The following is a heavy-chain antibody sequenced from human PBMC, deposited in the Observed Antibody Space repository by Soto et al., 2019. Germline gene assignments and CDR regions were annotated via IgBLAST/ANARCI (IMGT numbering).Heavy chain of an antibody. V-gene: IGHV5-51*01. CDR1: GYTFSTYW. D-gene: IGHD2-21*01. Sequence: GESLKISCRGFGYTFSTYWIGWVRQMPGKGLEWMGVMSPGNSDIRYSPAFQGQVSISADTSISTAYLQWSSLKTSDSGMYYCARQGRTSASSDFWGQGTLGTVS. J-gene: IGHJ4*02. CDR3: ARQGRTSASSDF. CDR2: MSPGNSDI.